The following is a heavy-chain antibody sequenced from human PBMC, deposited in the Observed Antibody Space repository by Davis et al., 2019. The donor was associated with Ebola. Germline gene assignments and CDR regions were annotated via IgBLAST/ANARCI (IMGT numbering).Heavy chain of an antibody. CDR1: GFSLSTSGMC. V-gene: IGHV2-70*11. J-gene: IGHJ6*02. CDR3: ARIAYYYGSGSPGGLGYYYYGMDV. CDR2: IDWDDDK. Sequence: SGPTLVKPTQTLTLTCTFSGFSLSTSGMCVSWIRQPPGKALEWLARIDWDDDKYYSTSLKTRLTISKDTSKNQVVLTMTNIDPVDTAAYYCARIAYYYGSGSPGGLGYYYYGMDVWGQGTTVTGSS. D-gene: IGHD3-10*01.